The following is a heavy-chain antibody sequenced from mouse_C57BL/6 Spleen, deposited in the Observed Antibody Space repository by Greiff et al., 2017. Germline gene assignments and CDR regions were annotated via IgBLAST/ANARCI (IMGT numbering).Heavy chain of an antibody. CDR2: ISGGGGNT. CDR1: GFTFSSYT. J-gene: IGHJ2*01. CDR3: ARQGYSNSFDY. V-gene: IGHV5-9*01. Sequence: EVTLVESGGGLVKPGGSLKLSCAASGFTFSSYTMSWVRQTPEKRLEWVATISGGGGNTYYPDSVKGRFTISRDKAKNTLYLQMSSLRSEDTALYYCARQGYSNSFDYWGQGTTLTVSS. D-gene: IGHD2-5*01.